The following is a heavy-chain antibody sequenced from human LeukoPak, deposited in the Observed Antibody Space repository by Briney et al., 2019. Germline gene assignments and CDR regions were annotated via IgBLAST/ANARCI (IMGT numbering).Heavy chain of an antibody. CDR2: ISSSSTNYI. CDR1: GFTFSSYS. Sequence: PGGSLRLSCAASGFTFSSYSMNWVRQAPGKGLEWVSFISSSSTNYIYYADSVKGRFSISRDNSKNTLYLQMNSLRVEDTAVYFCARKGGAHDFWGQGTLVTVSS. CDR3: ARKGGAHDF. J-gene: IGHJ4*02. D-gene: IGHD3/OR15-3a*01. V-gene: IGHV3-21*04.